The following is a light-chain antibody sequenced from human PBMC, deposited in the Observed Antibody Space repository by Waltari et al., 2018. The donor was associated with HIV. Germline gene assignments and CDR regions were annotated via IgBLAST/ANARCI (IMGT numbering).Light chain of an antibody. Sequence: QSALTQPASVSGSPGQSITISCTGTSSDVGTYNLVSWYQQPPGEAPKLILFEVSERPSGVSSRFSGSKSGNTASLTISGLQAMDEADFYCQAWDGSTAHVVFGGGTKLTVL. CDR2: EVS. J-gene: IGLJ2*01. CDR1: SSDVGTYNL. V-gene: IGLV2-23*02. CDR3: QAWDGSTAHVV.